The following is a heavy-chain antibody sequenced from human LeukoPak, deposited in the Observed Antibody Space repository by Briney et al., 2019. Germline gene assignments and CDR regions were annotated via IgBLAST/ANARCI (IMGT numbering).Heavy chain of an antibody. Sequence: VASVKVSCKASGGTFSSYAISWVRQAPGQGLEWMGGIIPIFGTANYAQKFQGRVTITTDESTSTAYMELSSLRSEDTAVYYCARASIVVVPAATYNWFDPWGQGTLVTVSS. J-gene: IGHJ5*02. CDR1: GGTFSSYA. CDR2: IIPIFGTA. V-gene: IGHV1-69*05. CDR3: ARASIVVVPAATYNWFDP. D-gene: IGHD2-2*01.